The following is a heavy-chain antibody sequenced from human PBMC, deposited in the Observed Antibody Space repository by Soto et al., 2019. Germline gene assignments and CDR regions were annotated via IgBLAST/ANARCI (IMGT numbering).Heavy chain of an antibody. J-gene: IGHJ4*02. Sequence: SETLSLTCTVPGCSISSYYWSWIRQPPGKGLEWIGYIYYSGSTNYNPSLKSRVTISADTPKNQFSLKLRSVTAADTAVYYCARASGSYYFGFDFWGQGTLVTVS. CDR2: IYYSGST. D-gene: IGHD1-26*01. CDR3: ARASGSYYFGFDF. CDR1: GCSISSYY. V-gene: IGHV4-59*01.